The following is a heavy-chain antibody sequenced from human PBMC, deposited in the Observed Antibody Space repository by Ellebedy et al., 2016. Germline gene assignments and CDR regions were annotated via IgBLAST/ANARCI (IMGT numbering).Heavy chain of an antibody. Sequence: SETLSLTCTVSGGSIGSGDYYWSWIRQPPGKGLEWIGYIYYSGSTYYNPSLKSRVTISVDTSKNQFSLKLSSVTAADTAVYYCARGYRVVAATRDYYGMDVWGQGTTVTVSS. J-gene: IGHJ6*02. D-gene: IGHD2-15*01. CDR1: GGSIGSGDYY. V-gene: IGHV4-30-4*01. CDR3: ARGYRVVAATRDYYGMDV. CDR2: IYYSGST.